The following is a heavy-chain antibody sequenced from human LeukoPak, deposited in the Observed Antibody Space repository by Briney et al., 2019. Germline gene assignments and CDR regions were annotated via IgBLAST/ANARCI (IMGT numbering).Heavy chain of an antibody. V-gene: IGHV3-23*01. D-gene: IGHD4-17*01. Sequence: GGSLRLSCAASGFTFRNYAVVWVRQAPGKGLEWVSAITGSGGTTYYADSVRGRFTIYRDNSKNTLYLQMNSLRGEDTAVYYCGKDPNGDYVGALDFQRWGQGTLVTVSS. CDR3: GKDPNGDYVGALDFQR. J-gene: IGHJ1*01. CDR1: GFTFRNYA. CDR2: ITGSGGTT.